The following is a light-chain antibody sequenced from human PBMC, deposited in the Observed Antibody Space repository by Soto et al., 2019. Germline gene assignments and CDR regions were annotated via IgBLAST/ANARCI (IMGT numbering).Light chain of an antibody. V-gene: IGLV4-69*01. CDR2: LNIDGSH. CDR1: SGHSSYA. Sequence: QPVLTQSPSATASLGASVELTCTLSSGHSSYAIAWHQQQPEKGPRYLMNLNIDGSHTKGDGIPDRFSGSSSGAERYLTISSLQSEDEADYYCQTWGTGIVVFGGGTKLTVL. CDR3: QTWGTGIVV. J-gene: IGLJ2*01.